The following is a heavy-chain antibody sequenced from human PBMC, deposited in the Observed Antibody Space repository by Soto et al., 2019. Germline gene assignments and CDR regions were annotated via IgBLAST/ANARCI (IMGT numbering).Heavy chain of an antibody. Sequence: GGSLRLSCAASGFTFSSYAMHWVRQAPGKGLEWVAVISYDGSNKYYADSVKGRFTISRDNSKNTLYLQMNSLRAEDTAVYYCARDLRSHDYGDLVDYWGQGTLVTVSS. D-gene: IGHD4-17*01. CDR2: ISYDGSNK. V-gene: IGHV3-30-3*01. CDR3: ARDLRSHDYGDLVDY. J-gene: IGHJ4*02. CDR1: GFTFSSYA.